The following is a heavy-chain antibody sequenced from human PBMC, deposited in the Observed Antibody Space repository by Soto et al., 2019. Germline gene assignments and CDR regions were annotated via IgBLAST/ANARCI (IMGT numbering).Heavy chain of an antibody. CDR3: ARDLMIGFDP. CDR1: GGSVSSGIYY. D-gene: IGHD3-22*01. CDR2: IYYSGST. V-gene: IGHV4-61*01. Sequence: PSETLSLTCTVSGGSVSSGIYYWIWIRQPPGKGLDWIGYIYYSGSTNYNPSPKSRVTISVDTSKNQFSLKLSSVTAADTAVYYCARDLMIGFDPWGQGTLVTVSS. J-gene: IGHJ5*02.